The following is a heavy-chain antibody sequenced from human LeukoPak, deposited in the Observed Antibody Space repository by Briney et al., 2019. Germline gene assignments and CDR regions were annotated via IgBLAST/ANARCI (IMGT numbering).Heavy chain of an antibody. CDR1: GFTFSSYW. V-gene: IGHV3-7*01. D-gene: IGHD2-21*02. Sequence: PGGSLRLSCAASGFTFSSYWMSWVRQAPGKGLEWVANIKQDGSEKYYVDSVKGRFTNSRDNAKNSLYLQMNSLSAEDTAVYYCASFWGSRESDWLRDGVDVWGQGTTVTVSS. J-gene: IGHJ6*02. CDR2: IKQDGSEK. CDR3: ASFWGSRESDWLRDGVDV.